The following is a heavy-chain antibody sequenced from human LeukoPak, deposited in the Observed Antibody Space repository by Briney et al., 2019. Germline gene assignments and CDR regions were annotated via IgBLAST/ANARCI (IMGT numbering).Heavy chain of an antibody. J-gene: IGHJ6*02. V-gene: IGHV3-30*04. CDR1: GFTFSSYA. CDR3: ARDIKWLGRYYYYGLDV. Sequence: GGSLRLSCAASGFTFSSYAMSWVRQAPGKGLGWVAIISYDGTNEYYADSVKGRFTISRDNSKNTLYLQNSLRAEDTAVYYCARDIKWLGRYYYYGLDVWGQGTTVTVSS. D-gene: IGHD6-19*01. CDR2: ISYDGTNE.